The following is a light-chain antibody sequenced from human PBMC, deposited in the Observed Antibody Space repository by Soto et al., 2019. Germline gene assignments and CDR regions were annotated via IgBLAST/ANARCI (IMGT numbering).Light chain of an antibody. CDR1: SSDLGGYNY. Sequence: SALTQPASVSGSLGQSITISCTGTSSDLGGYNYVSWYQQHPGKAPRLVIYEVTNRPSGVSNRFSGSKSGNTASLTISGLQADDEADYYCNSFTDSSLYVFGTGTQLTVL. J-gene: IGLJ1*01. V-gene: IGLV2-14*01. CDR2: EVT. CDR3: NSFTDSSLYV.